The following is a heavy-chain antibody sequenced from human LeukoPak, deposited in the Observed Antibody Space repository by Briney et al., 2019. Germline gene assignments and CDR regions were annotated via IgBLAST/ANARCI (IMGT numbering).Heavy chain of an antibody. V-gene: IGHV3-7*01. D-gene: IGHD3-16*01. Sequence: GGSLRLSCAASGFTISSYWLSWVCQAQGEGQELVANIKQDGSEKYYVDSVKGRFTISRDNAKNSLYLQMNSLRAEDTAVYYCARAALIPRRNWFDPWGQGTLVTVSS. J-gene: IGHJ5*02. CDR2: IKQDGSEK. CDR3: ARAALIPRRNWFDP. CDR1: GFTISSYW.